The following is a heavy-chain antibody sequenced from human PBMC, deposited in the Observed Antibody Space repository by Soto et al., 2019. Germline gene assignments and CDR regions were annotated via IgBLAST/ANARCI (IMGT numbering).Heavy chain of an antibody. CDR1: GYTFTDYD. V-gene: IGHV1-8*01. CDR3: ARDSSTTNPV. J-gene: IGHJ3*01. Sequence: QVQLVQSGAEVRRPGTSVMVSCKTSGYTFTDYDINWVRQATGQGLEWMGWMNPNSGITGYAQKFQGRVSMTRNTATSTAYMELSSLRSDDTAIYYCARDSSTTNPVWGQGTMVTVSS. D-gene: IGHD2-2*01. CDR2: MNPNSGIT.